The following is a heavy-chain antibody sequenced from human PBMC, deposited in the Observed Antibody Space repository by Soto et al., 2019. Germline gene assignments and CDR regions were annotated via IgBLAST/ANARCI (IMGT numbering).Heavy chain of an antibody. V-gene: IGHV3-23*01. CDR3: AKDLLITIFGAALEY. D-gene: IGHD3-3*01. Sequence: EVQLLESGGGLVQPGGSLRLSCAASGFTFSGYAWSWVRQAPGKGLEWVSAISGSGGSTYYADSVKGRFTISRDNSKNTLYLQMNSLRAEDTAVYYCAKDLLITIFGAALEYWGQGTLVTVSS. J-gene: IGHJ4*02. CDR2: ISGSGGST. CDR1: GFTFSGYA.